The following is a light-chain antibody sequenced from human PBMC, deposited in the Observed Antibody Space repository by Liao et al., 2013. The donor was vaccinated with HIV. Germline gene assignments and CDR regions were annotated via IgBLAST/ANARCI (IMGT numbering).Light chain of an antibody. CDR1: ELGNKN. CDR3: QAWDRGMGV. V-gene: IGLV3-1*01. Sequence: SFELTQPPSVSVSPGQTASVTCSGDELGNKNICWYQQRSGQSPVLVISEDDKRPSGIPERFSGSNSGNTATLTISGAQAMDEGDYYCQAWDRGMGVFGTGTKVTVL. J-gene: IGLJ1*01. CDR2: EDD.